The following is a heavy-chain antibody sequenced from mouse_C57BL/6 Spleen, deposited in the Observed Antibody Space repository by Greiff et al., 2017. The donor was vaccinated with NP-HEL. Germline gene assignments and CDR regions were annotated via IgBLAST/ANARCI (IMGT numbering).Heavy chain of an antibody. Sequence: QVQLKQPGAELVKPGASVKLSCKASGYTFTSYWMHWVKQRPGQGLEWIGMIHPNSGSTNYTEKFKSKATLTVDKSSSTAYMQLSSLTSEDSAVYYCAREGYDHAMDYWGQGTSVTVSS. D-gene: IGHD2-2*01. V-gene: IGHV1-64*01. CDR1: GYTFTSYW. CDR2: IHPNSGST. CDR3: AREGYDHAMDY. J-gene: IGHJ4*01.